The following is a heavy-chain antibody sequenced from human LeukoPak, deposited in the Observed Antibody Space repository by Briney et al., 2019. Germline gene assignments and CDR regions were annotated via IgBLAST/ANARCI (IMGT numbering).Heavy chain of an antibody. J-gene: IGHJ4*02. V-gene: IGHV3-74*01. CDR2: ISTDGSRP. Sequence: GGSLRLSCAASGFTFSSHWMHWVRQAPGRGLVWVSGISTDGSRPRYADSVNGRFTISRDNAKNTLYLQMNSLRAEDTAVYFCVRDGQGSTPLDYWGQGTLVTVSS. CDR1: GFTFSSHW. CDR3: VRDGQGSTPLDY. D-gene: IGHD2-15*01.